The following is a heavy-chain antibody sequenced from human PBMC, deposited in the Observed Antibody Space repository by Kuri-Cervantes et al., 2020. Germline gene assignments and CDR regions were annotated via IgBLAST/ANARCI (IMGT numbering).Heavy chain of an antibody. J-gene: IGHJ4*02. D-gene: IGHD1-26*01. CDR3: ARADSGSYFGY. CDR2: IKQDGSEK. Sequence: GESLQISCAASGFTFSSYWMSWVRQAPGKGLEWVANIKQDGSEKYYVDSVKGRFTIPRDNAKNSLYLQMNSLRAEDTAVYYCARADSGSYFGYWGQGTLVTVSS. V-gene: IGHV3-7*01. CDR1: GFTFSSYW.